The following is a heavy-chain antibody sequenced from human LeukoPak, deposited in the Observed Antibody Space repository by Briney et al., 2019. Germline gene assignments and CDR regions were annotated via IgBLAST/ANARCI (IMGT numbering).Heavy chain of an antibody. CDR2: TYYSGST. J-gene: IGHJ6*03. D-gene: IGHD1-26*01. CDR3: ASPRVGATGDVIYYYYMDV. CDR1: GGSISSSSYY. V-gene: IGHV4-39*07. Sequence: PSETLSLTCTVSGGSISSSSYYWGWIRQPPGKGLEWIGSTYYSGSTYYNPSLKSRVTISVDTSKNQFSLKLSSVTAADTAVYYCASPRVGATGDVIYYYYMDVWGKGTTVTVSS.